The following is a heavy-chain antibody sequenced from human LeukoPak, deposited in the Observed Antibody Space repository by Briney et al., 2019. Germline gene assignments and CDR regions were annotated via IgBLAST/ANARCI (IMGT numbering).Heavy chain of an antibody. CDR3: ARDCSGGSCYGAFDI. CDR1: GASIRSGDYY. Sequence: SQTLSLTCTVSGASIRSGDYYWSWIRQPPGKGLEWIGYIYDSGSTYYNPSLKSRITISVDTSENRFSLKLSSVTATDAAVYYCARDCSGGSCYGAFDIWGQGTMVTVSS. CDR2: IYDSGST. D-gene: IGHD2-15*01. V-gene: IGHV4-30-4*01. J-gene: IGHJ3*02.